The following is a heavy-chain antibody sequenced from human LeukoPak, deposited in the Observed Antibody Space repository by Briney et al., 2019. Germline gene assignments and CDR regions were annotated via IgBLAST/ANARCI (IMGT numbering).Heavy chain of an antibody. CDR1: GFTVSSNY. CDR3: ARDLSGSYSDAFDI. D-gene: IGHD1-26*01. Sequence: PGGSSRLSCAASGFTVSSNYMSWVRQAPGKGLEWVSVIYSGGSRYYADSVKGRFTISRDNSKNTLYLQMNSLRAEDTAVYYCARDLSGSYSDAFDIWGQGTMVTVSS. V-gene: IGHV3-53*01. J-gene: IGHJ3*02. CDR2: IYSGGSR.